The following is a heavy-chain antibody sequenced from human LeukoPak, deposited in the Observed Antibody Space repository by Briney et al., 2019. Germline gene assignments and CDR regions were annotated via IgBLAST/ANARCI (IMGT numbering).Heavy chain of an antibody. J-gene: IGHJ4*02. CDR2: VSAYNGNT. CDR1: GYTFTSYG. CDR3: AREGYYDILTGYYIHYYFDY. V-gene: IGHV1-18*01. D-gene: IGHD3-9*01. Sequence: ASVKVSCKASGYTFTSYGISWVRQAPGQGLEWVGWVSAYNGNTNYAQKLQGRVTMTTHTSTSTAYMELRSLRSDDTAVYYCAREGYYDILTGYYIHYYFDYWGQGTLVTVSS.